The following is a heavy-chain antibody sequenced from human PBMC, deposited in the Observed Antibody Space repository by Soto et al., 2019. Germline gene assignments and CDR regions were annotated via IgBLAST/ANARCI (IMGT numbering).Heavy chain of an antibody. CDR2: INPDGSAT. D-gene: IGHD5-18*01. Sequence: GGSLSLSCAASGFTFSSYWMHWVRQAPGKGLVWVSRINPDGSATNYADSVKNRFTISRDNATNTLYLQMNSLRAEDTAVFYCGRGWRDSPMATGYWGQGTLVTVSS. CDR3: GRGWRDSPMATGY. CDR1: GFTFSSYW. V-gene: IGHV3-74*01. J-gene: IGHJ4*02.